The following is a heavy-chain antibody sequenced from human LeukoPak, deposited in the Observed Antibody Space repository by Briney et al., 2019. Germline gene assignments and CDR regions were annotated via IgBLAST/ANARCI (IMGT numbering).Heavy chain of an antibody. CDR1: RFTFSSCA. CDR2: ISGNGGST. V-gene: IGHV3-23*01. J-gene: IGHJ4*02. D-gene: IGHD3-3*01. CDR3: AKCDDFWSGGVDY. Sequence: GGSLRLSCAASRFTFSSCAMTWVRQAPGKGLEWVSAISGNGGSTYYAHSVKGRFTISRDNSQNTLCLQMNSLRAEDTALYYCAKCDDFWSGGVDYWGQGTLVTVSS.